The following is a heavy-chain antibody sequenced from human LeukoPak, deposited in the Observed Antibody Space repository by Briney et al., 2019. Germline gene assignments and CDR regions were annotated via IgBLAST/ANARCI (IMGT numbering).Heavy chain of an antibody. J-gene: IGHJ4*02. V-gene: IGHV3-30*03. CDR3: AGQRHAFDC. CDR1: GFSLCTYG. CDR2: TSNDGNNI. Sequence: PGRSLTLSCPATGFSLCTYGTLWVSQAPGKGLEWVAVTSNDGNNIYYADSVKGRFTISRENTKNTLYLKMNSLRTEDTAVYNCAGQRHAFDCWCRGTVVTVSS.